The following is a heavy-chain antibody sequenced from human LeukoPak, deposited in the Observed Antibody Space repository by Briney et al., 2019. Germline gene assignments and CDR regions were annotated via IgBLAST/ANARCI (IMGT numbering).Heavy chain of an antibody. J-gene: IGHJ3*02. D-gene: IGHD6-19*01. CDR3: ARDGIAVAGYYVWDAFDI. Sequence: GGSLRLSCEASGFTFSSYGIHWVRQAPGKGLEWVANIKEDGSEKNYVDSVEGRFTISRDNAKNSLYLQMNSLRAEDTAVYYCARDGIAVAGYYVWDAFDIWGQGTMVTVSS. V-gene: IGHV3-7*01. CDR2: IKEDGSEK. CDR1: GFTFSSYG.